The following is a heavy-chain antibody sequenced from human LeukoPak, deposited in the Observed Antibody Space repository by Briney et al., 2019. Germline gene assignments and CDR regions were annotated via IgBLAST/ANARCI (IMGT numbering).Heavy chain of an antibody. CDR2: IYTSGST. V-gene: IGHV4-4*07. CDR3: ARDNKSSWYSGRDWFDP. D-gene: IGHD6-13*01. J-gene: IGHJ5*02. Sequence: PSETLSLTCTVSGGSISSYYWSWIRQPAGKGLEWIGRIYTSGSTNYNPSLKSRVTMSVDTSKNQFSLKLSSVTAADTAVYYCARDNKSSWYSGRDWFDPWGQGTLVTVSS. CDR1: GGSISSYY.